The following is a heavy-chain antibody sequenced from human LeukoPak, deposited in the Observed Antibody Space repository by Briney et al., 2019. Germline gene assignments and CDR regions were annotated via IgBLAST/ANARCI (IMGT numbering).Heavy chain of an antibody. CDR2: INPNSGGT. J-gene: IGHJ4*02. CDR3: ARVRNYYDSSGYYPFDY. D-gene: IGHD3-22*01. CDR1: GYTFTGYY. Sequence: ASVKVSCKASGYTFTGYYMHWVRQAPRQGLEWMGRINPNSGGTNYAQKFQGRVTMTRDTSISTAYMELSRLRSDDTAVYYCARVRNYYDSSGYYPFDYWGQGTLVTVSS. V-gene: IGHV1-2*06.